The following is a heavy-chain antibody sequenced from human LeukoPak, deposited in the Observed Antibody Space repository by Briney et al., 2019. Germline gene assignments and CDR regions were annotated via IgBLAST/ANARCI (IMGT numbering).Heavy chain of an antibody. J-gene: IGHJ3*02. CDR2: KYYSGSA. CDR3: ATPYCSGISCLDVFNM. Sequence: PSETLSLTCNVSGVSVSDGRYYWTWIRQHPGKGLEWICYKYYSGSAKYNPSLKIRLTISIYTSNNEFSMQLSSVTAADTDTYDCATPYCSGISCLDVFNMWGQGTRVTVSS. D-gene: IGHD2-2*01. V-gene: IGHV4-31*03. CDR1: GVSVSDGRYY.